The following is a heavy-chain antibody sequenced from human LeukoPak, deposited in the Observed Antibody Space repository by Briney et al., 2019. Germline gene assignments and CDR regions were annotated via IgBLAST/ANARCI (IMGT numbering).Heavy chain of an antibody. V-gene: IGHV1-18*01. Sequence: GASVKVSCKASGYTFTSYGISWVRQAPGQGLEWMGWISAYNGNTNYAQKLQGRVTMTRDTSISTAYMELSRLRSDDTAVYYCARDRGNTGNLNEQWLAPKGWFDPWGQGTLVTVSS. D-gene: IGHD6-19*01. CDR1: GYTFTSYG. CDR2: ISAYNGNT. J-gene: IGHJ5*02. CDR3: ARDRGNTGNLNEQWLAPKGWFDP.